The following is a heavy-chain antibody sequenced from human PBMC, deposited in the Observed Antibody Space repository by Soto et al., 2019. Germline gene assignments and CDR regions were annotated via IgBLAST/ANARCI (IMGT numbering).Heavy chain of an antibody. CDR3: ARTMAVAGPYSFDS. D-gene: IGHD6-19*01. Sequence: GGSLRLSCAASGFTFSSYAMHWVRQAPGKGLEWVAVISYDGSIKYYADSMKGRFTISRDNSKNTLYIQMNSLRAEDAAVYYCARTMAVAGPYSFDSWGQGTLVTVSS. CDR1: GFTFSSYA. J-gene: IGHJ4*02. CDR2: ISYDGSIK. V-gene: IGHV3-30-3*01.